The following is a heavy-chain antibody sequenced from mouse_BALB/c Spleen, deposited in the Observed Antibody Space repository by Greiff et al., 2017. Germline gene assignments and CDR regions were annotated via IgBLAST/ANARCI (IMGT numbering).Heavy chain of an antibody. V-gene: IGHV10-1*02. D-gene: IGHD2-14*01. CDR1: GFTLNTYA. J-gene: IGHJ4*01. CDR2: IRSKSNNYAT. CDR3: VRSDRYDDAMDY. Sequence: EVKVVESGGGLVQPKGSLKLSCEASGFTLNTYAMNWVSQAPGKGLEWVARIRSKSNNYATYYADSVKDRFTISRDDSQSMLYLQMNNLKTEDTAMYYCVRSDRYDDAMDYWGQGTSVTVSS.